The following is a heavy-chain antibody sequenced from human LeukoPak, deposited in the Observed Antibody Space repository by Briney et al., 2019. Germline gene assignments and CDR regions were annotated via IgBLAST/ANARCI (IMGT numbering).Heavy chain of an antibody. D-gene: IGHD1-26*01. V-gene: IGHV3-53*01. Sequence: GGSLRLSCAASGFTFSSYAMSWVRQAPGKGLEWVSVIYSGGSTYYADSVKGRFTISRDNSKNTLYLQMNSLRAEDTAVYYCATEVVGAGDYWGQGTLVTVSS. CDR3: ATEVVGAGDY. J-gene: IGHJ4*02. CDR1: GFTFSSYA. CDR2: IYSGGST.